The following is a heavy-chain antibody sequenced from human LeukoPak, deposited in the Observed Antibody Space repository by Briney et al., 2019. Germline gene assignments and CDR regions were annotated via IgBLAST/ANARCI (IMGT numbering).Heavy chain of an antibody. V-gene: IGHV3-48*04. CDR3: AREGRLRPSHIDY. J-gene: IGHJ4*02. CDR2: ISSDSGTI. D-gene: IGHD2-15*01. CDR1: GFTFGSFS. Sequence: SGGSLRLSCVVSGFTFGSFSINWVRQAPGQGLDWVSYISSDSGTIYYADSVRGRFTISRDNAQNLLYLQMNSLRAEDTAVYYCAREGRLRPSHIDYWGQGTPVTVSS.